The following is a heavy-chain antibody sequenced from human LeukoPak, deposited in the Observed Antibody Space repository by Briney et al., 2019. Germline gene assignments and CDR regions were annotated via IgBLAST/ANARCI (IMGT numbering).Heavy chain of an antibody. D-gene: IGHD2-15*01. CDR2: ISGSSSTI. Sequence: GGSLRLSCAASGFTFSSYSMNWVRQAPGEGLEWLSYISGSSSTIYCADSVKGRFTISRDNAKNSQYLQMNSLRAEDTAVYYCARESLGYCSGSTCYYFYMDFWGKGTTVTVSS. CDR1: GFTFSSYS. J-gene: IGHJ6*03. V-gene: IGHV3-48*04. CDR3: ARESLGYCSGSTCYYFYMDF.